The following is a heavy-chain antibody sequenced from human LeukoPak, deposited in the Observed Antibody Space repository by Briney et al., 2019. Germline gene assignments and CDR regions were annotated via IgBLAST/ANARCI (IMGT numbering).Heavy chain of an antibody. CDR2: INHSGST. CDR1: GYSISSGYY. J-gene: IGHJ3*02. V-gene: IGHV4-38-2*02. Sequence: SETLSLTCTVSGYSISSGYYWGWIRQPPGKGLEWIGEINHSGSTNYNPSLKSRVTISVDTSKNQFSLKLSSVTAADTAVYYCARYYSDIGAFDIWGQGTMVTVSS. CDR3: ARYYSDIGAFDI. D-gene: IGHD4-17*01.